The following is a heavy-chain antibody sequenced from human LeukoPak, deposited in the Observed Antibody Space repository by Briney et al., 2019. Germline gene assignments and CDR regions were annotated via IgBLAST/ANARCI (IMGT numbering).Heavy chain of an antibody. D-gene: IGHD3-10*02. CDR1: GFTFSSYE. V-gene: IGHV3-48*03. Sequence: PGGSLRLSCAASGFTFSSYEMNWVRQAPGKGLEWVSYISSSGSTIYYADSVKGRFTISRDNAKNSLYLQMNSLRAEDTAVFYCARYVLGWDYWGQGTLVTVSS. J-gene: IGHJ4*02. CDR3: ARYVLGWDY. CDR2: ISSSGSTI.